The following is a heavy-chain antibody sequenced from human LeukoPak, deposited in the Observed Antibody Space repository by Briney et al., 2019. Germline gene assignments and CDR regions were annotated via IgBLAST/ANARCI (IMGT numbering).Heavy chain of an antibody. V-gene: IGHV3-23*01. D-gene: IGHD2-2*01. CDR1: GFTFSNYA. Sequence: GGSLRLSCAASGFTFSNYAMNWVRLAPGKGLEWVSTISGSGGSTYYADSVKGRFTISRDNSKNILYLQMNSLRAEDTALYSCAKDREVVVAPAFYYNYYSGMDVWGQGATVTVSS. CDR3: AKDREVVVAPAFYYNYYSGMDV. CDR2: ISGSGGST. J-gene: IGHJ6*02.